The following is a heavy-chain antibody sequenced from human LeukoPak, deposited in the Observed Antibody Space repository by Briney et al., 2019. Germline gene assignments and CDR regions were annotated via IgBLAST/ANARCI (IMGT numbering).Heavy chain of an antibody. V-gene: IGHV1-8*03. Sequence: ASVKVSCKASGYTFTSYGISWVRQAPGQGLEWMGWMSANNGNTNYAQKFQGRVTITRNTSISTAYMELSSLRSEDTAVYYCAVRTYYDFWSGYYIFDYWGQGTLVTVSS. CDR3: AVRTYYDFWSGYYIFDY. D-gene: IGHD3-3*01. CDR1: GYTFTSYG. CDR2: MSANNGNT. J-gene: IGHJ4*02.